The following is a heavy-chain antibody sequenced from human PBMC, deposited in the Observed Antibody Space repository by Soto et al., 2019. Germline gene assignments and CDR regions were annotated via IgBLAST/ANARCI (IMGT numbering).Heavy chain of an antibody. D-gene: IGHD3-10*01. CDR1: GYTFTSYG. CDR3: ARGITLVRGVTQNNWFDP. V-gene: IGHV1-18*04. CDR2: ISAYNGNT. Sequence: ASVTVSCKASGYTFTSYGISWVRQAPGQGLEWMGWISAYNGNTNYAQKLQGRVTMTTDTSTSTAYMELRSLRSDDTAVYYCARGITLVRGVTQNNWFDPWGQGTLVPVSS. J-gene: IGHJ5*02.